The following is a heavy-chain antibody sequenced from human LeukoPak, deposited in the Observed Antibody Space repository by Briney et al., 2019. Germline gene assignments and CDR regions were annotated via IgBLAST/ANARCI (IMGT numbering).Heavy chain of an antibody. Sequence: GGSLRLSCAASGFIFSYGMHWVRQAPDKGLEWVAFIRYDGSRKYYADSVKGRFTISRDNSKNTLYLQMNSLRAEDTAMYYCAKVSLNMVNDAFDIWGQGTMVSVSS. D-gene: IGHD4/OR15-4a*01. J-gene: IGHJ3*02. CDR1: GFIFSYG. CDR3: AKVSLNMVNDAFDI. V-gene: IGHV3-30*02. CDR2: IRYDGSRK.